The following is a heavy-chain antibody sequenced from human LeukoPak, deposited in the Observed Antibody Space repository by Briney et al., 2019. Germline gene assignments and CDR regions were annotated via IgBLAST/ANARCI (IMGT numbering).Heavy chain of an antibody. CDR3: ARDSRLGDTAMVPFDY. CDR2: IIPIFGTA. J-gene: IGHJ4*02. V-gene: IGHV1-69*13. CDR1: GGTFSSYA. D-gene: IGHD5-18*01. Sequence: ASVKVYCKASGGTFSSYAISWVRQAPGQGLEWMGGIIPIFGTANYAQKFQGRVTITADESTSTAYMELSSLRSEDTAVYYCARDSRLGDTAMVPFDYWGQGTLVTVSS.